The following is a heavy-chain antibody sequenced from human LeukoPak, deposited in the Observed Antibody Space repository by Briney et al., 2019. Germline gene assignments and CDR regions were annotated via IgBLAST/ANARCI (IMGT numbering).Heavy chain of an antibody. Sequence: GGSLRLSCAASGFTFSSYAMSWVRQAPGKGLEWVSAISGSDGSTYYADSVKGRFTISRDNSKNTLYLQMNSLRAEDTAVYYCAKDDNGYINTFDYWGQGTLVTVSS. CDR3: AKDDNGYINTFDY. J-gene: IGHJ4*02. D-gene: IGHD5-24*01. V-gene: IGHV3-23*01. CDR2: ISGSDGST. CDR1: GFTFSSYA.